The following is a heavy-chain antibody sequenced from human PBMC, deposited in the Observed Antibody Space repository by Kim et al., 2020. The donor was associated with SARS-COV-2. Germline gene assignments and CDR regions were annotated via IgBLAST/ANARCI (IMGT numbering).Heavy chain of an antibody. CDR1: GFTFSTFH. V-gene: IGHV3-48*04. J-gene: IGHJ4*02. Sequence: GGSLRLSCAASGFTFSTFHMNWVRQAPGKGLEWVSFINIDSNTIYYADSVKGRFTISRDNAKNSLYLQLNSLRAEDTAVYYCARVDHFDYWGRGTLVTVSS. CDR3: ARVDHFDY. CDR2: INIDSNTI.